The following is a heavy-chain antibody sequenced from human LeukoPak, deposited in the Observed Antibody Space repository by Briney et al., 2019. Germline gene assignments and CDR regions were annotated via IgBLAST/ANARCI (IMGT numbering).Heavy chain of an antibody. V-gene: IGHV4-59*12. CDR3: ATNALLVPSTFDS. Sequence: SETLSLTCTVSGGSISSYYWSWLRQPPGKQMEWLGFVSDRGGTTYNPSLRSRVNISLDTSQNQFSLKVTSVTAADTAVYYCATNALLVPSTFDSWGRGTLVIVSS. CDR1: GGSISSYY. CDR2: VSDRGGT. D-gene: IGHD6-6*01. J-gene: IGHJ4*02.